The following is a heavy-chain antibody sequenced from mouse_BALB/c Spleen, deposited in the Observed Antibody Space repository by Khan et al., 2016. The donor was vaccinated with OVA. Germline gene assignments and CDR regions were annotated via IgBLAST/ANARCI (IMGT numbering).Heavy chain of an antibody. CDR3: ARKIYYGNWVDY. J-gene: IGHJ4*01. Sequence: QVQLKESGPGLVQPSQSLSITCTVSGFSLTSYGVHWVRQSPGKGLEWLGVIWSGGSTDYNAAFISRLSISKDNSKSQVFFKMNSMQANDTAIYYVARKIYYGNWVDYWGQGTSVTVSS. D-gene: IGHD2-1*01. CDR2: IWSGGST. CDR1: GFSLTSYG. V-gene: IGHV2-2*02.